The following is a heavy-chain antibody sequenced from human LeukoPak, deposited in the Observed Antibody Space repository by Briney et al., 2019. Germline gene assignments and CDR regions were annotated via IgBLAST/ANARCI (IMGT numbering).Heavy chain of an antibody. V-gene: IGHV3-23*01. CDR3: AKSLYFGDHDAFDI. J-gene: IGHJ3*02. D-gene: IGHD3-10*01. Sequence: GGSLRLSCVASGFTFSSHAMTWVRQAPGKGLEWVSVITLSGSTTLYADSVKGGFSTSRDNSRDTVYLQMNSLRAEDTAVYYCAKSLYFGDHDAFDIWGQGTMVTVFS. CDR1: GFTFSSHA. CDR2: ITLSGSTT.